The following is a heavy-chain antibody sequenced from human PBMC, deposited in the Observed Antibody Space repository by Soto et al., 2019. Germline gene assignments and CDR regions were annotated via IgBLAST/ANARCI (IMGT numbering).Heavy chain of an antibody. CDR2: IYNSGST. J-gene: IGHJ4*02. V-gene: IGHV4-59*08. D-gene: IGHD3-10*01. CDR3: ASMGYHYGSGSYPLDY. Sequence: WTWIRQPPGKGLEWIGFIYNSGSTHYNPSLRSRVTISVATSKNQFSLKLRSVTAADTAVYYCASMGYHYGSGSYPLDYWGQGTLVTVSS.